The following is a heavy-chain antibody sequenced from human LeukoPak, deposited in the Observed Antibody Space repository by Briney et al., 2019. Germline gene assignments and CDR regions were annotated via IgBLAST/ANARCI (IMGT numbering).Heavy chain of an antibody. CDR2: ISYDGSNK. J-gene: IGHJ6*03. V-gene: IGHV3-30*03. Sequence: GGSLRLSCAASGFTFDDYGMSWVRQAPGKGLEWVAVISYDGSNKYYADSVKGRFTISRDNSKNTLYLQMNSLRAEDTAVYYCARVGYDFWSGYYPDYYYYYYMDVWGKGTTVTVSS. D-gene: IGHD3-3*01. CDR1: GFTFDDYG. CDR3: ARVGYDFWSGYYPDYYYYYYMDV.